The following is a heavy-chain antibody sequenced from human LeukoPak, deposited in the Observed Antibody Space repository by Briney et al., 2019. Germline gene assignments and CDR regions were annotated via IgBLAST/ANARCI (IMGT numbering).Heavy chain of an antibody. CDR2: IYHSGST. Sequence: PSETLSLTCTVSGYSISSGYYWGWIRQPPGKGLEWIGSIYHSGSTYYNPSLKSRVTISVDTSKNQFSLKLSSVTAADTAVYYCARNGIYYGSGSYSDYWGQGTLVTVSS. CDR1: GYSISSGYY. J-gene: IGHJ4*02. CDR3: ARNGIYYGSGSYSDY. V-gene: IGHV4-38-2*02. D-gene: IGHD3-10*01.